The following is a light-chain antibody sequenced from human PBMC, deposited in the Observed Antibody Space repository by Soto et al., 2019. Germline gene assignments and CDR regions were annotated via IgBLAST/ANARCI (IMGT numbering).Light chain of an antibody. V-gene: IGLV4-69*01. J-gene: IGLJ2*01. CDR3: QTWCTLIL. CDR2: LNSDGSH. Sequence: QPVLTQSPSASASLGASVKLTCTLSSGHSSYAIAWHQQQPEKGPRYLMKLNSDGSHSKGDGIPDRFSGSSSGAERYLTVSILQSEDEADYYCQTWCTLILFGGGTKLTVL. CDR1: SGHSSYA.